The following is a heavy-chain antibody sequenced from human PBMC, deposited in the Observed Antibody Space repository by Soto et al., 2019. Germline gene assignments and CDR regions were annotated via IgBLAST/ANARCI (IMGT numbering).Heavy chain of an antibody. D-gene: IGHD2-21*01. CDR2: IIPIFGTA. V-gene: IGHV1-69*13. CDR1: GGTFSSYA. Sequence: SVKVSCKASGGTFSSYAISWVRQAPGQGLEWMGGIIPIFGTANYAQKFQGRVTITADESTSTAYMELSSLRSEDTAVYYCAREVVDYYYYYGMDVWGQGTTVTVSS. CDR3: AREVVDYYYYYGMDV. J-gene: IGHJ6*02.